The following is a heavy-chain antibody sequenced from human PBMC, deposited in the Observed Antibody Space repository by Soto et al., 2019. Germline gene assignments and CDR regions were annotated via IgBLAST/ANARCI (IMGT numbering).Heavy chain of an antibody. D-gene: IGHD1-1*01. V-gene: IGHV3-33*01. CDR1: GFSFRSYA. Sequence: QVPLVESGGDVVQAGRSMRLSCAASGFSFRSYAMHWVRQAPGKGLEWVAVIWYDGNNEDYVDSVKGRFTISRDNSKNTLYLQMNSLRADDTAVYFCARARLLDAFDVWGPGTMVTVS. CDR2: IWYDGNNE. J-gene: IGHJ3*01. CDR3: ARARLLDAFDV.